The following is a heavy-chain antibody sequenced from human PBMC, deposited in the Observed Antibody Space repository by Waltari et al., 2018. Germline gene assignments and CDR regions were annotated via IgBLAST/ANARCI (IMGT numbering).Heavy chain of an antibody. J-gene: IGHJ4*02. CDR1: GYSFTTYW. Sequence: EVQLVQSGAEVKKPGESLKISCTGSGYSFTTYWTGWVRQWPGKGLEWMGIIYPGDSDTRYSPSFQGQVTISADKSISTAYLQWSSLKASDTAMYYCARQRAEDSSGYYYPYWGQGTLVTVSS. CDR2: IYPGDSDT. D-gene: IGHD3-22*01. V-gene: IGHV5-51*01. CDR3: ARQRAEDSSGYYYPY.